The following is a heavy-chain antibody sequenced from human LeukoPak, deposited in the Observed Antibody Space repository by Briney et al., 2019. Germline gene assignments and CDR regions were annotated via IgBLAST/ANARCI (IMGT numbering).Heavy chain of an antibody. CDR2: ISGSGGST. J-gene: IGHJ3*02. V-gene: IGHV3-23*01. CDR3: ARELPSGGAFDI. D-gene: IGHD3-10*01. Sequence: PGGSLRLSCAASGFTFSSYAMSWVRQAPGKGLEWVSAISGSGGSTYYADSVKGRFTISRDSAKNSLYLQMNSLRAEDTAVYYCARELPSGGAFDIWGQGTMVTVSS. CDR1: GFTFSSYA.